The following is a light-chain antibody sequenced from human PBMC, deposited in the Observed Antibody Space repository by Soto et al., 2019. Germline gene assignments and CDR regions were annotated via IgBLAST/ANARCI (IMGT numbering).Light chain of an antibody. CDR2: TTS. CDR3: QQSYTTPWT. J-gene: IGKJ1*01. V-gene: IGKV1-39*01. CDR1: QSISYY. Sequence: DIQMTQSPSSLSAYVGDRVTITCRASQSISYYLNWYQQKPGRAPRLLIYTTSSLQSGVPSKFSGCASGTDFTLTISSLQPEDFATYYCQQSYTTPWTFGQGTKVEIK.